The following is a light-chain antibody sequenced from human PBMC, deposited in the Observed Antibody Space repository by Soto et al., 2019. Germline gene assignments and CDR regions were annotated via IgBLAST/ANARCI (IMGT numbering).Light chain of an antibody. V-gene: IGLV2-11*01. J-gene: IGLJ1*01. CDR1: SSDVGGYNY. CDR2: DVS. Sequence: QSVLTQPRSLSGSPGQSVTISCTGTSSDVGGYNYVSWYQQHPGKAPKLMIYDVSKRPSGVPDRFSGSKSGNTASLTISGLQAEDEADYYCCSYAGSYTDVFGPGTKLTVL. CDR3: CSYAGSYTDV.